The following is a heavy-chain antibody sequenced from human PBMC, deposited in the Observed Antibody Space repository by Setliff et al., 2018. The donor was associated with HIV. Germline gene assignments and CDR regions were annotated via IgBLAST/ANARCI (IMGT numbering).Heavy chain of an antibody. CDR3: AREIWGQVAHVPYGMDV. J-gene: IGHJ6*02. CDR2: IHYSRGS. Sequence: SETLSLTCSVSGVSISGPIGITYYWDWLRQPPGKGPEWIGNIHYSRGSSYNASLKSRVTISVDTSKNELSLKLRSVTAADTAVYFCAREIWGQVAHVPYGMDVWGQGTTVTVSS. D-gene: IGHD5-12*01. CDR1: GVSISGPIGITYY. V-gene: IGHV4-39*02.